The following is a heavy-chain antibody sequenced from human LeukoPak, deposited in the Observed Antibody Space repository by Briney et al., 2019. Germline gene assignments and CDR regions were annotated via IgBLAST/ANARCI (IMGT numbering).Heavy chain of an antibody. CDR3: ARHGPSFSGSYYTHPFDP. D-gene: IGHD3-10*01. J-gene: IGHJ5*02. Sequence: SETLSLTCTVSGGSISSSSYYWGWIRQPPGKGLEWIGSIYYSGSTYYNPSLKSRVTISVDTSKNQFSLKLSSVTAADTAVYYCARHGPSFSGSYYTHPFDPWGQGTLVTVSS. CDR2: IYYSGST. CDR1: GGSISSSSYY. V-gene: IGHV4-39*01.